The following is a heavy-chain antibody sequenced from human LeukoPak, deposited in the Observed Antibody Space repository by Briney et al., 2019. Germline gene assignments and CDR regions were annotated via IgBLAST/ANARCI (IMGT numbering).Heavy chain of an antibody. D-gene: IGHD3-22*01. Sequence: GGSLRLSCAASGFTFSSHAMGWVRQAPRKGLEWVSVISGNGGSTYYADSVKGRFTISRDNSKNTLYLQVNSLRAEDTAVYYCAKYYDDSGYYVYFDHWGQGTLVTVSS. CDR1: GFTFSSHA. CDR2: ISGNGGST. V-gene: IGHV3-23*01. CDR3: AKYYDDSGYYVYFDH. J-gene: IGHJ1*01.